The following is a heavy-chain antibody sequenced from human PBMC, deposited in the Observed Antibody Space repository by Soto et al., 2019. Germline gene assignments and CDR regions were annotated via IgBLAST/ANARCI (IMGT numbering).Heavy chain of an antibody. J-gene: IGHJ3*02. CDR1: GYSFTSYW. CDR3: ATTYYYDSSGYFDAFDI. Sequence: PVESMRVSCKVSGYSFTSYWIGWVLQVPGKGLEWMGIIYPGDSDTRYSPSFQGQVTISADKSISTAYLQWSSLKASDTAMYYCATTYYYDSSGYFDAFDIWGQGTMVTVSS. V-gene: IGHV5-51*01. D-gene: IGHD3-22*01. CDR2: IYPGDSDT.